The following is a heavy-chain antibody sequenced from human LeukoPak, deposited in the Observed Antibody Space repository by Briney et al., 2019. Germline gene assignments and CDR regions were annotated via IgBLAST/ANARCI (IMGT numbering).Heavy chain of an antibody. V-gene: IGHV3-30*18. CDR3: AKARIGYTNYYFDS. J-gene: IGHJ4*02. D-gene: IGHD3-22*01. CDR2: ISFDGVNK. CDR1: GFTFSNFA. Sequence: GRSLRLSCAASGFTFSNFAIHWVRQAPGKGLEWVAVISFDGVNKHYPDSVKGRFTISRDNSKNTVSLEMSSLRPEDTAVYYCAKARIGYTNYYFDSWGQGTLVTVSS.